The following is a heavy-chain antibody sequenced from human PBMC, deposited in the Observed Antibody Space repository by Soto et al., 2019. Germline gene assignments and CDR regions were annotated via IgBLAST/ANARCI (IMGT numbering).Heavy chain of an antibody. CDR3: ARLRDGYNHVNFDY. CDR2: IFYTGNT. V-gene: IGHV4-31*03. CDR1: GGSISSSGHY. Sequence: QVQLQESGPGLVKPSQTLSLTCTVSGGSISSSGHYWSWIRQHPGKGLEWIGYIFYTGNTYYNPSLTSRLIISVATSKNQFSLKLSSVTAADTAVYYCARLRDGYNHVNFDYWGQGILVTVSS. D-gene: IGHD5-12*01. J-gene: IGHJ4*02.